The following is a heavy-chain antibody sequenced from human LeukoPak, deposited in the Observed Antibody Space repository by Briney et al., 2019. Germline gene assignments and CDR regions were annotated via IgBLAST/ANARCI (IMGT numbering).Heavy chain of an antibody. D-gene: IGHD6-19*01. J-gene: IGHJ2*01. V-gene: IGHV3-11*01. CDR3: ARAPLGAVAPGPGPIWYFDL. CDR2: ISSSGSTI. CDR1: GFTFSDYY. Sequence: PGGSLRPSCAASGFTFSDYYMSWIRQAPGKGLEWVSYISSSGSTIYYADSVKGRFTISRDNAKNSLYLQMNSLRAEDTAVYYCARAPLGAVAPGPGPIWYFDLWGRGTLVTVSS.